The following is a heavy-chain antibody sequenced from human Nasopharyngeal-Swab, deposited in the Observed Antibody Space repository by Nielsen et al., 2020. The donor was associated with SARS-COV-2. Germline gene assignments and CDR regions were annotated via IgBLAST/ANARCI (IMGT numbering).Heavy chain of an antibody. CDR3: ARERGGPRDDSSGYLYYFGY. Sequence: RQAPGKGLEWIGEINHSGSTNYNPSLKSRVTISVDTSKNQFSLKLSSVTAADTAVYYCARERGGPRDDSSGYLYYFGYWGQGTLVTVSS. J-gene: IGHJ4*02. CDR2: INHSGST. V-gene: IGHV4-34*01. D-gene: IGHD3-22*01.